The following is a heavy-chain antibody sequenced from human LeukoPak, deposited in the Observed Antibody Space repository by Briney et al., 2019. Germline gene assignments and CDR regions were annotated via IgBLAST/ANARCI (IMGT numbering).Heavy chain of an antibody. CDR1: GFTFSSYE. J-gene: IGHJ4*02. CDR2: ISSSGSTI. CDR3: ARDSGQWLVQFDY. V-gene: IGHV3-48*03. D-gene: IGHD6-19*01. Sequence: PGGSLRLSCAASGFTFSSYEMNWVRQAPGKGLEWVSYISSSGSTIYYADSVKGRFTISRDNAKNSLYLQMNSLRAEDTAVYYCARDSGQWLVQFDYWGQGTLVTVSS.